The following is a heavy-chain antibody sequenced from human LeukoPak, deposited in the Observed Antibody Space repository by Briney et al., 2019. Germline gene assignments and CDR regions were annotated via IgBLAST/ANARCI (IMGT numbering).Heavy chain of an antibody. CDR3: ARTHYSNPLGYGMDV. D-gene: IGHD4-11*01. CDR1: GYTFTGYY. CDR2: INPNSGGT. J-gene: IGHJ6*02. V-gene: IGHV1-2*06. Sequence: ASVKVSCKASGYTFTGYYMHWVRQAPGQGLEWMGRINPNSGGTNYAQKFQGRVTMTRDTSISTAYMELSRLRSDDTAVYYCARTHYSNPLGYGMDVWGQGTTVTASS.